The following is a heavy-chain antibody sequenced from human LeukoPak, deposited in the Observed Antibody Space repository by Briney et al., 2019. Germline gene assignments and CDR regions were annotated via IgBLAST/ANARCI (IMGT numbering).Heavy chain of an antibody. J-gene: IGHJ4*02. V-gene: IGHV1-2*02. CDR3: ARDRGYQLPIDY. CDR2: INPNSGGT. CDR1: GYTFSGYY. Sequence: GASVKVSCKASGYTFSGYYMHWVRQAPGQGLEWVGWINPNSGGTNYAQKFQGRVTMTRDTSISTAYMEMSRLRSDDAAVYYCARDRGYQLPIDYWGQGTLVTVSS. D-gene: IGHD2-2*01.